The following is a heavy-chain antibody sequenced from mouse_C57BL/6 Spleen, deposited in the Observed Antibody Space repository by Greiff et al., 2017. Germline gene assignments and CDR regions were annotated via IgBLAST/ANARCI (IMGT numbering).Heavy chain of an antibody. D-gene: IGHD1-1*01. CDR3: ARRKDLYYGSYYFDY. CDR2: IYWDDDK. J-gene: IGHJ2*01. Sequence: QVTLKVCGPGILQSSQTLSLTCSFSGFSLSTSGMGVSWIRQPSGKGLEWLAHIYWDDDKRYNPSLKSRLTISKDTSRNQVFLKITSVDTADTATYYCARRKDLYYGSYYFDYWGQGTTLTVSS. V-gene: IGHV8-12*01. CDR1: GFSLSTSGMG.